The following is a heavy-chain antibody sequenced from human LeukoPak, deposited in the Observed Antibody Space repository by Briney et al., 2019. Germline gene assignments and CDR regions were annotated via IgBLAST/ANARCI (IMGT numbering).Heavy chain of an antibody. Sequence: PGGSLRLSCAASGFKFSDHYIDWVRQAPGKGLEWVGRSRNKASSYTTEYAASVEGRFTISRDVSESSLYLQMNSLRAEDTAVYYCARETAVAGALDYWGQGTLVTVSS. D-gene: IGHD6-19*01. CDR1: GFKFSDHY. CDR2: SRNKASSYTT. V-gene: IGHV3-72*01. J-gene: IGHJ4*02. CDR3: ARETAVAGALDY.